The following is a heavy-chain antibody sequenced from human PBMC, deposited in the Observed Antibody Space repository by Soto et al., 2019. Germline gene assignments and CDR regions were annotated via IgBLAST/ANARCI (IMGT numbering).Heavy chain of an antibody. J-gene: IGHJ6*02. CDR1: GGTFSSYA. CDR2: IIPIFGTA. CDR3: ARDLREVPAAIRADYYYGMDV. Sequence: SVKVSCKASGGTFSSYAISWVRQAPGQGLEWMGGIIPIFGTANYAQKFQGRVTITADESTSTAYMELSSLRSEDTAVYYCARDLREVPAAIRADYYYGMDVWGQGTTVTVS. V-gene: IGHV1-69*13. D-gene: IGHD2-2*02.